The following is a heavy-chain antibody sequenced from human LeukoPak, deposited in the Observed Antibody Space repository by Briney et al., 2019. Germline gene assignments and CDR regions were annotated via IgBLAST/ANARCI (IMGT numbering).Heavy chain of an antibody. D-gene: IGHD5-12*01. CDR2: MNPNSGST. CDR1: GGTFSSYA. Sequence: ASVKVSCKASGGTFSSYAISWVRQATGQGLEWMGWMNPNSGSTGYAQKFQGRVTITRNTSISTAYMELSGLRSEDTAVYYCARGRSTGYPYYFEYWGQGTLVTVSS. V-gene: IGHV1-8*03. CDR3: ARGRSTGYPYYFEY. J-gene: IGHJ4*02.